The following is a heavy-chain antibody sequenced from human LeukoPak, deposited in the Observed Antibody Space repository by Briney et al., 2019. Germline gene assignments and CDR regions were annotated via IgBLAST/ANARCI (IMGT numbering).Heavy chain of an antibody. D-gene: IGHD3-10*01. J-gene: IGHJ6*03. Sequence: SEPLSLPCPSSGASISSHYWSGIRPPPGKGLEGIGFIYYSGSTNYTPSLKSRVTISVDTSKNQFSMKLSSVAAADTAVYYCARAYYYGSGSYSEYYYYYYLDVWGKGTTVTVSS. CDR1: GASISSHY. CDR2: IYYSGST. CDR3: ARAYYYGSGSYSEYYYYYYLDV. V-gene: IGHV4-59*11.